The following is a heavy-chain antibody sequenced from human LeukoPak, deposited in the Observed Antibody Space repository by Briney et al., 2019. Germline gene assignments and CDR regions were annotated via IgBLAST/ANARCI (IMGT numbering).Heavy chain of an antibody. CDR3: ARGRGVAAAGNWFDP. D-gene: IGHD6-13*01. CDR1: GGSISSYY. Sequence: SETLSPTCTVSGGSISSYYWSWIRQPAGKGLEWIGRIYTSGSTNYNPSLKSRVTMSVDTSKNRFSLKLSSVTAADTAVYYCARGRGVAAAGNWFDPWGQGTLVTVSS. J-gene: IGHJ5*02. V-gene: IGHV4-4*07. CDR2: IYTSGST.